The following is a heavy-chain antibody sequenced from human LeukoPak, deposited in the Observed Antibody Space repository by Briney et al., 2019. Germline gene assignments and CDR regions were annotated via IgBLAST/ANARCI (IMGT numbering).Heavy chain of an antibody. J-gene: IGHJ6*03. Sequence: SGGSLRLSCAASGFTFSSFWMSWVRQAPGKGLEWVANIKQDGSDKNYVDSVKGRFTISRDNAKNSLYLQMNSLRAEDTAVYYCAKDATAVVGTVYMDVWGKGTTVTISS. CDR3: AKDATAVVGTVYMDV. V-gene: IGHV3-7*01. CDR1: GFTFSSFW. CDR2: IKQDGSDK. D-gene: IGHD6-13*01.